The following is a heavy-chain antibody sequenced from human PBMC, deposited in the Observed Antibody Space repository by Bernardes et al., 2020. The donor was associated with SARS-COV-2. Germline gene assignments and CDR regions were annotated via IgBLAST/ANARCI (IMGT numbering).Heavy chain of an antibody. V-gene: IGHV4-39*01. CDR3: ARQLSYDVWNGFQAEGAFDI. Sequence: SETLSLTCTVSGGSIDTMGYSWGWLRQHPGRGLEWIGNIHYNKNTYYNPSLRSRVTVSVDTSNNQFFLNLNSVTATDTAVYYCARQLSYDVWNGFQAEGAFDIWGQGRMVTVSS. J-gene: IGHJ3*02. D-gene: IGHD3-3*01. CDR1: GGSIDTMGYS. CDR2: IHYNKNT.